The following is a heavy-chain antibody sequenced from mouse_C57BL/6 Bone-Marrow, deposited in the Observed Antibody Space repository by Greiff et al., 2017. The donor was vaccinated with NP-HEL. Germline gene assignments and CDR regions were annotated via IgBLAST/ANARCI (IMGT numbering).Heavy chain of an antibody. Sequence: VQLQQSGPGLVAPSQSLSITCTVSGFSLTSYGVHWVRQPPGKGLEWLVVIWSDGSTTYTSALKPRLSISKDNSKSQVFLKMNSLQTDDTAMYYCAREEEYGNYFDYWGQGTTLTVSS. CDR2: IWSDGST. CDR3: AREEEYGNYFDY. V-gene: IGHV2-6*03. CDR1: GFSLTSYG. D-gene: IGHD2-1*01. J-gene: IGHJ2*01.